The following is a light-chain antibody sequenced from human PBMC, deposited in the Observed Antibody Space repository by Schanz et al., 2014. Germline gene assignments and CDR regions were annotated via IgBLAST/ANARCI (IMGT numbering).Light chain of an antibody. CDR2: EVN. CDR3: TSYTSTDTWL. V-gene: IGLV2-14*02. Sequence: QSALTQPASVSGSPGQSITISCTGTSSDVGSYNLVSWYQQHPGKGPKVMIYEVNNRPSGVPDRFSGSKSGNTASLTISGLQAEDEADYYCTSYTSTDTWLFGGGTKVTVL. CDR1: SSDVGSYNL. J-gene: IGLJ3*02.